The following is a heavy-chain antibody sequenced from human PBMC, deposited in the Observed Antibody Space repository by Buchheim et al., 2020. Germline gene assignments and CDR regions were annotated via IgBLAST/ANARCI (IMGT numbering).Heavy chain of an antibody. CDR3: ASAAAGGY. V-gene: IGHV3-23*04. D-gene: IGHD6-13*01. CDR2: INDSGGTT. Sequence: EVRLVESGGGLVRPGGSLRLSCAASGFTFSTYVVSWVRQAPGKGLEWVSGINDSGGTTHYADSVKGRFTISRNTSKNTPYLQMNSLRAEETAVYYCASAAAGGYWGQGTL. CDR1: GFTFSTYV. J-gene: IGHJ4*02.